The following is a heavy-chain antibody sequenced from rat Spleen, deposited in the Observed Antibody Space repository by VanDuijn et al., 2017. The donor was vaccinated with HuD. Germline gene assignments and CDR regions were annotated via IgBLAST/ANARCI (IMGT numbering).Heavy chain of an antibody. J-gene: IGHJ2*01. CDR1: GFTFSSYW. V-gene: IGHV5-58*01. CDR2: INTYGGST. Sequence: EVQLVETGGGLVQPGRSLKLSCVVSGFTFSSYWMYWIRQAPGKGLEWVSSINTYGGSTYYSDSVKGRFTVSRDNAENTVYLTMNSLRSETTETYYCARLKGYDSTYYYPYYFDYGGQGVMVTVSS. D-gene: IGHD1-12*02. CDR3: ARLKGYDSTYYYPYYFDY.